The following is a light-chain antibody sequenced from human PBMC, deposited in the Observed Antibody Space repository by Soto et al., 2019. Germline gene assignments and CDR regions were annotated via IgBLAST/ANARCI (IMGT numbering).Light chain of an antibody. CDR2: SNN. J-gene: IGLJ2*01. CDR1: SSNIGSNT. Sequence: QSALTQPPSASGTPGQRVTISCSGSSSNIGSNTVNWYQQLPGTAPKLLIYSNNQRPSGVPDRFSGSKSGTSASLAISGLQSEDEADYYCAAWDDSLNGVVFGGGTKPPS. CDR3: AAWDDSLNGVV. V-gene: IGLV1-44*01.